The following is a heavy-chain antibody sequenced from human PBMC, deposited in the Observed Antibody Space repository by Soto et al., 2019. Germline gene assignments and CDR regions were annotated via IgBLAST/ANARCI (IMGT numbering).Heavy chain of an antibody. Sequence: PTEILALTSTVSVGSFSSSRYYWGWFRQPPGKGLEWIGSIYYSGSTYYNPSLKSRVTISVDTSKNQFSLKLSSVTAADTAVYYCARHIPLKMTTVTGGWFDPWGQGTLVTVSS. CDR1: VGSFSSSRYY. D-gene: IGHD4-4*01. CDR3: ARHIPLKMTTVTGGWFDP. V-gene: IGHV4-39*01. J-gene: IGHJ5*02. CDR2: IYYSGST.